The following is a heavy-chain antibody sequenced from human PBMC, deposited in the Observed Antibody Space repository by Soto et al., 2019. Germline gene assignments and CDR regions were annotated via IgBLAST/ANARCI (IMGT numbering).Heavy chain of an antibody. Sequence: GGSLRLSCAASGFTFSSYSMNWVRQAPGKGLEWVSSISSSSSYIYYADSVKGRFTISRDNAKNSLYLQMNSLRAEDTAVYYCAREDYGDYNNWFDPWGREPWSPSPQ. D-gene: IGHD4-17*01. CDR1: GFTFSSYS. V-gene: IGHV3-21*01. CDR2: ISSSSSYI. CDR3: AREDYGDYNNWFDP. J-gene: IGHJ5*02.